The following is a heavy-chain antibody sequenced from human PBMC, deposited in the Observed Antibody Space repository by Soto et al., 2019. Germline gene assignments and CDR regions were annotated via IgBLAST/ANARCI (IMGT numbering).Heavy chain of an antibody. Sequence: ESGGGVVQPGRSLRLSCAASGFTFSSYAMHWGRQAPGKGLEWVAVISYDGSNKYYADSVKGRFTISRDNSKNTLYLQMNSLRAEDTAVYYCAGQVGYYYWGQGTLVTVSS. CDR3: AGQVGYYY. D-gene: IGHD1-26*01. CDR1: GFTFSSYA. CDR2: ISYDGSNK. J-gene: IGHJ4*02. V-gene: IGHV3-30-3*01.